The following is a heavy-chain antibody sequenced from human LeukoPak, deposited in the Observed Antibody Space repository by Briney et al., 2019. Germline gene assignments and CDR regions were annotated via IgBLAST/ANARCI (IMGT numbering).Heavy chain of an antibody. Sequence: PGGSLRLSCAASGFTFSSYAMSWVRQAPGKGLEWVSAISGSGGSTYYADSVKGRFTISRDNSKNTLYLQMNSLRAEDTAVYYCAKDNRGRFGDLYGGFDYWGQGTLVTVSS. CDR3: AKDNRGRFGDLYGGFDY. D-gene: IGHD3-10*01. CDR2: ISGSGGST. CDR1: GFTFSSYA. V-gene: IGHV3-23*01. J-gene: IGHJ4*02.